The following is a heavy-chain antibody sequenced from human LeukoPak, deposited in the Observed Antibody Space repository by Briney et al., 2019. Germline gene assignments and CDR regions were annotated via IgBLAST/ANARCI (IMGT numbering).Heavy chain of an antibody. J-gene: IGHJ4*02. Sequence: GGSLRLSCAVSGFTFDDYSMHWVRQPPGKGLEWVSLISGDSATTDYADSVKGRFTISRDNSKNSLYLQMNSLTTEDTALYHCAKVLGVEATRDPPDSWGQGTLVTVSS. CDR1: GFTFDDYS. D-gene: IGHD1-26*01. V-gene: IGHV3-43*02. CDR2: ISGDSATT. CDR3: AKVLGVEATRDPPDS.